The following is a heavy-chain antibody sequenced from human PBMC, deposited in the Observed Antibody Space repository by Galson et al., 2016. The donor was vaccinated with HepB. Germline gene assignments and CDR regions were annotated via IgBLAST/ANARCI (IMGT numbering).Heavy chain of an antibody. Sequence: SLRLSCAASGFSFSTYWMSWVRQAPGKGLEWVANIKQDGSEKYYVDSVKGRFTISRDNVKNSLYLQMNSLRAEDTAVYFCATQRKKWSPLFDFWGQGTLVTVSS. J-gene: IGHJ4*02. CDR3: ATQRKKWSPLFDF. V-gene: IGHV3-7*01. D-gene: IGHD2-15*01. CDR1: GFSFSTYW. CDR2: IKQDGSEK.